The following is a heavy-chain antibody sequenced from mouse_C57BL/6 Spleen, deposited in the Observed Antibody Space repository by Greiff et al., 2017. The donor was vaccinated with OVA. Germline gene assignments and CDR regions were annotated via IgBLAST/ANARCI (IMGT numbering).Heavy chain of an antibody. Sequence: EVMLVESGPGLAKPSQTLSLTCSVTGYSITSDYWNWIRKFPGNKLEYMGYISYSGSTYYNPSLKSRISITRDTSKNQYYLQLNSVTTEDTATYYCARQRDYDGYAMDYWGQGTSVTVSS. J-gene: IGHJ4*01. V-gene: IGHV3-8*01. CDR2: ISYSGST. D-gene: IGHD2-4*01. CDR1: GYSITSDY. CDR3: ARQRDYDGYAMDY.